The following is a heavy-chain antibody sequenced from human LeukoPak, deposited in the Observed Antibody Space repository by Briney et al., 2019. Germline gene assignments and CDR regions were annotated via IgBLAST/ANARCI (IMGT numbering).Heavy chain of an antibody. CDR1: GGSISSSTDY. CDR2: IYYSGST. CDR3: ARATYSSGWYWVY. D-gene: IGHD6-19*01. Sequence: PSETLSLTCTVSGGSISSSTDYWGWTRQPPGKGLEWIGSIYYSGSTYYNPSLKSRVTIPVDTSKKQFSLKLNSVAAADTAVYYCARATYSSGWYWVYWGQGTLVTVSS. J-gene: IGHJ4*02. V-gene: IGHV4-39*01.